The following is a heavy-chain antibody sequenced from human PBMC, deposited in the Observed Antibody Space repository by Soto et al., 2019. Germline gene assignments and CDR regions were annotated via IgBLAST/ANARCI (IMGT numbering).Heavy chain of an antibody. CDR1: GFSFSTYP. CDR3: AKILSTVTTYYYGMDV. D-gene: IGHD4-17*01. V-gene: IGHV3-23*01. J-gene: IGHJ6*02. CDR2: ISGSGGKT. Sequence: GGSLRLSCAASGFSFSTYPMVWVRQAPGKRLEAVSSISGSGGKTYYKDSVKGRFTISRDNSKNTVDLQMNSLRPEDTAVYYCAKILSTVTTYYYGMDVWGQGTTVTVSS.